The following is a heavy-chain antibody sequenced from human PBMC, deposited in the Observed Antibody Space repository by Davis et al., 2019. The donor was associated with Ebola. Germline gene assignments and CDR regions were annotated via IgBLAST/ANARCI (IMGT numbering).Heavy chain of an antibody. D-gene: IGHD6-13*01. CDR1: GFTFSSYG. J-gene: IGHJ4*02. V-gene: IGHV3-30*03. CDR3: ARDLLIAAAGRFDY. CDR2: ISYDGSNK. Sequence: GGSLRLSCAASGFTFSSYGMHWVRQAPGKGLEWVAVISYDGSNKYYADSVKGRFTISRDNSKNTLYLQMNSLRAEDTAVYYCARDLLIAAAGRFDYWGQGTLVTVSS.